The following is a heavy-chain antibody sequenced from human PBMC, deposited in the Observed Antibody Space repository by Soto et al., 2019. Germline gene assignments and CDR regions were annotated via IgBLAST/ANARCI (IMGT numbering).Heavy chain of an antibody. CDR3: ARGHYTRCSSTSCFGSWDWFDP. J-gene: IGHJ5*02. CDR1: GYTFTGYY. D-gene: IGHD2-2*01. CDR2: INPNSGGT. V-gene: IGHV1-2*04. Sequence: ASVKVSCKASGYTFTGYYMHWVRQAPGQGLEWMGWINPNSGGTNYAQKFQGWVTMTRDTSISTAYMELSRLRSDDTAVYYCARGHYTRCSSTSCFGSWDWFDPWGQGTLVTVSS.